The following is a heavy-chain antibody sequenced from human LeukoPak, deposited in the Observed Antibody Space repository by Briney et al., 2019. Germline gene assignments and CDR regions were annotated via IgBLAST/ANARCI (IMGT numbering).Heavy chain of an antibody. D-gene: IGHD3-10*01. Sequence: GGSLRLSCAASGFTFSSYWMHWVRQAPGKGLVWVSRVNSDGSSTSYADSVKGRFTISRDNAKNTLYLQMNSLRAEDTAVYYCARDRGSDAFDIWGQGTMVTVSS. CDR1: GFTFSSYW. CDR2: VNSDGSST. J-gene: IGHJ3*02. CDR3: ARDRGSDAFDI. V-gene: IGHV3-74*01.